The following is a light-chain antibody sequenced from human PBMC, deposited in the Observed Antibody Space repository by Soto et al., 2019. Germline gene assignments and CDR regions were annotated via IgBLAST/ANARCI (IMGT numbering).Light chain of an antibody. CDR3: QHYGSSPGLT. J-gene: IGKJ4*01. V-gene: IGKV3-15*01. CDR2: GAS. Sequence: EIVMTHSPATLSVSPWERATLSFSASQSVRGNLAWYQQKPGQSPRLLIYGASSRATGIPVRFSGSGSGTEFTLTISSLQSEDSAVYYCQHYGSSPGLTFGGGTKVDI. CDR1: QSVRGN.